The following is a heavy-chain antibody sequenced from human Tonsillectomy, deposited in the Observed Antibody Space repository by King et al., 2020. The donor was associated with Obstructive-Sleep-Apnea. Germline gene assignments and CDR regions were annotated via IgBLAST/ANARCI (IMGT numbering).Heavy chain of an antibody. CDR2: SSYDGDNK. Sequence: VQLVESGGGVVQPGRSLRLSCAASGFTFSGYSMHWIRQAPGKGLEWVAVSSYDGDNKYYADSVEGRFTISRDNSKNKLFLQVNSLRAEDTALYYCARDVHYDIVIGFRFDYWGQGSLVTVSS. CDR3: ARDVHYDIVIGFRFDY. J-gene: IGHJ4*02. D-gene: IGHD3-9*01. V-gene: IGHV3-30-3*01. CDR1: GFTFSGYS.